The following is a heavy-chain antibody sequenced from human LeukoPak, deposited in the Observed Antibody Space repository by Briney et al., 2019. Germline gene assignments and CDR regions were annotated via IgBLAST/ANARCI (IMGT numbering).Heavy chain of an antibody. CDR3: AKDIDPDDFWSGYNNAFDI. CDR1: GFTFSSYA. Sequence: GGSLRLSCAASGFTFSSYAMSWVRRAPGKGLEWVSAISGSGGSTYYADSVKGRFTISRDNSKNTLYLQMNSLRAEDTAVYYCAKDIDPDDFWSGYNNAFDIWGQGTMVTVSS. J-gene: IGHJ3*02. CDR2: ISGSGGST. D-gene: IGHD3-3*01. V-gene: IGHV3-23*01.